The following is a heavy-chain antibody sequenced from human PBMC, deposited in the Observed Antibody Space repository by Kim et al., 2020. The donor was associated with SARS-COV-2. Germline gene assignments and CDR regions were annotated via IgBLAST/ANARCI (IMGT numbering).Heavy chain of an antibody. CDR3: ARDDYYYYGMDV. V-gene: IGHV1-8*01. Sequence: GYAQSMQGGATKTRNTSKSTAYMELSSLRSEDTAVYYCARDDYYYYGMDVWGQGTTVTVSS. J-gene: IGHJ6*02.